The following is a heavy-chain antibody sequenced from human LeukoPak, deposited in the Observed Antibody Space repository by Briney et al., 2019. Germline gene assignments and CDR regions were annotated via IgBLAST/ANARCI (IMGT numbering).Heavy chain of an antibody. V-gene: IGHV1-2*02. D-gene: IGHD5-18*01. J-gene: IGHJ6*03. Sequence: ASVRVSCKASVYTFACYYIHWVRQAPGQGLEWMGWINSNSGGTNYAQKFQGRVTMTRDTSISTAYVELGRLTSDDTAVYYCASQTAIVNYYYYHMDVWGKGTTVTVSS. CDR3: ASQTAIVNYYYYHMDV. CDR2: INSNSGGT. CDR1: VYTFACYY.